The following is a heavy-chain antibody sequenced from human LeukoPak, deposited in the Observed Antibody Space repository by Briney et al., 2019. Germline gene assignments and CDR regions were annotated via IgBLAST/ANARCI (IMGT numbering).Heavy chain of an antibody. J-gene: IGHJ5*02. CDR1: GGSFSGYY. V-gene: IGHV4-34*01. D-gene: IGHD2-2*02. CDR3: ARGDIVVVPAAIRRRSWFDP. CDR2: INHSGST. Sequence: SETLSLTCAVYGGSFSGYYWSWIRQPPGKGLEWIGEINHSGSTNYNPSLKSRVTISVDTFKNQFSLKLSSVTAADTAVYYCARGDIVVVPAAIRRRSWFDPWGQGTLVTVSS.